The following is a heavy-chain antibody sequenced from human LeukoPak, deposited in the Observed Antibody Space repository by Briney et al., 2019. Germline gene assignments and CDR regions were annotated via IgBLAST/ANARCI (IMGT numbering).Heavy chain of an antibody. CDR2: INPEGAST. CDR1: GFAFSTYW. J-gene: IGHJ4*02. Sequence: GGSLRLSCTASGFAFSTYWMFWVRQAPGKGLVWVSQINPEGASTTYGDPAKGRFTASRDNAKNALHLQMNSLRVDDTAVYYCARGTAITARIDFWGQGTLVTVSS. CDR3: ARGTAITARIDF. V-gene: IGHV3-74*01. D-gene: IGHD6-25*01.